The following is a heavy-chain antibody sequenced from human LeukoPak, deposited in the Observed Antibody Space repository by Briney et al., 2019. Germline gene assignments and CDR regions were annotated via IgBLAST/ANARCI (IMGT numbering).Heavy chain of an antibody. CDR2: ISPSGGST. J-gene: IGHJ4*02. Sequence: ASVKVSCKASGYTFTSYYMHWVRQAPGQGLEWMGMISPSGGSTSYAQSFQGRVTVTRDTSTSTVYMELSSLRSEDTATYYCARGRPGYTSSWWIHWGQGTLVTVSS. V-gene: IGHV1-46*01. D-gene: IGHD6-13*01. CDR3: ARGRPGYTSSWWIH. CDR1: GYTFTSYY.